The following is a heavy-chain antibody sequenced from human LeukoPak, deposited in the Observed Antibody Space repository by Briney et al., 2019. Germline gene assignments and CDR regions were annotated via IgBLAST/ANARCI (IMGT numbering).Heavy chain of an antibody. CDR1: GYSFTSQW. CDR2: IYPFDSDT. D-gene: IGHD2-15*01. CDR3: ARQLCTGGTCYLDF. J-gene: IGHJ4*02. Sequence: GESLKISCKVSGYSFTSQWIGWVRQMPGKGLEWMGIIYPFDSDTRYRPSFQGQVAISADKSISTAYLQWSSLKASDIAMYYCARQLCTGGTCYLDFWGQGTLVTVSS. V-gene: IGHV5-51*01.